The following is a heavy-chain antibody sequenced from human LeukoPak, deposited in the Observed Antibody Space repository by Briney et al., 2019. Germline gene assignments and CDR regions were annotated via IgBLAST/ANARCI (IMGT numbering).Heavy chain of an antibody. J-gene: IGHJ4*02. V-gene: IGHV7-4-1*02. CDR3: ARGPPFKAAAKFDY. CDR2: INTNTGNP. D-gene: IGHD6-13*01. Sequence: ASVKVSCKASGYTFTSYAMNWVRQAPGQGLEWKGWINTNTGNPTYAQGFTGRFVFSLDTSVSTAYLQISSLKAEDTAVYYCARGPPFKAAAKFDYWGQGTLVTVSS. CDR1: GYTFTSYA.